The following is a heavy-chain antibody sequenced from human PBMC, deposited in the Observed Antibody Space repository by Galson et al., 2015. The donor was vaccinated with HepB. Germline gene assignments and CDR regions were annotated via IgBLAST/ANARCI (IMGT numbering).Heavy chain of an antibody. V-gene: IGHV5-51*03. D-gene: IGHD6-13*01. Sequence: QSGAEVKKSGESLNISCNASGYSFTTYWIGWVRQLPGKGLEWMGIIYPDDSYTKYSPSFQGQVTISVDRSINTAYLQWSSLKASDTAMYYCARPFAPYIAAAGFDYWGQGTLVTVSS. CDR3: ARPFAPYIAAAGFDY. CDR2: IYPDDSYT. CDR1: GYSFTTYW. J-gene: IGHJ4*02.